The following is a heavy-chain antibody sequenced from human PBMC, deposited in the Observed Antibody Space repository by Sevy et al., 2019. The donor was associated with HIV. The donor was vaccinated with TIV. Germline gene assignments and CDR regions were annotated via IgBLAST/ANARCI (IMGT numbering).Heavy chain of an antibody. CDR3: ASGGDYYDSSGYYAS. CDR1: DYSISSGYY. V-gene: IGHV4-38-2*02. CDR2: IYHSGST. Sequence: SETLSLTCTVSDYSISSGYYWGWIRQPPGKGLEWMGSIYHSGSTYYNPSPKSRVTISVDTSKNQFSLKLSFVTAADTAVYYCASGGDYYDSSGYYASWGQGTLVTVSS. J-gene: IGHJ5*02. D-gene: IGHD3-22*01.